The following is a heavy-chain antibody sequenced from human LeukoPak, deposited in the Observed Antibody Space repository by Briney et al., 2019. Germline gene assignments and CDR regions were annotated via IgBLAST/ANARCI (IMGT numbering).Heavy chain of an antibody. D-gene: IGHD3-22*01. CDR2: IIPIFGTA. J-gene: IGHJ4*02. Sequence: SVKVSCKASGGTFSSYAISWVRQAPGQGLEWMGGIIPIFGTANYAQKFQGRVTTTADESTSTAYMELSSLRSEDTAVYYCARETNYYDSSGYDYWGQGTLVTVSS. V-gene: IGHV1-69*13. CDR3: ARETNYYDSSGYDY. CDR1: GGTFSSYA.